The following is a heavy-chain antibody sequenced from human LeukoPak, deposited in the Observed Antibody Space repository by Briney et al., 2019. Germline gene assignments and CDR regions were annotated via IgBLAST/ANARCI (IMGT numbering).Heavy chain of an antibody. CDR1: GYTFTSYG. D-gene: IGHD1-26*01. CDR2: ISAYNGNT. V-gene: IGHV1-18*01. J-gene: IGHJ3*02. Sequence: ASVMLSCKASGYTFTSYGISWVRQAPGQGLEWMGWISAYNGNTNFAQKLQGRITMTTDTSTSTAYMELRSLRSDDTAVYYCARLRWELADAFDIWGQGTMVTVSS. CDR3: ARLRWELADAFDI.